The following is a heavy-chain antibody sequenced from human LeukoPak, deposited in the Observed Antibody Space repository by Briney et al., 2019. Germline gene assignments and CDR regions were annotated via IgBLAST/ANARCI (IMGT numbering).Heavy chain of an antibody. Sequence: ASVKVSCKASGYTFTGYYMHWVRQAPGQGLEWMGWINPNSGGAKYAQNFQGRVIMTTDTSISTAYMELSSLRSDDTAVYYCARSSPPSYYHFYYYMDVWGKGSTVTVSS. V-gene: IGHV1-2*02. CDR1: GYTFTGYY. D-gene: IGHD6-13*01. CDR3: ARSSPPSYYHFYYYMDV. CDR2: INPNSGGA. J-gene: IGHJ6*03.